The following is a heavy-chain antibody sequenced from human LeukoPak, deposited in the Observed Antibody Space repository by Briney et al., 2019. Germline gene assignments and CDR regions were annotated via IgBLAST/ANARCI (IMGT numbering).Heavy chain of an antibody. CDR3: ARGAYCTSTSCPEGFDY. V-gene: IGHV1-2*06. Sequence: ASVTVSCKASGYTFTRYYMHWVRQAPGQGLEGMGRINPNSGGTNYAQKFQGRVTMTRDTSISTAYMELSRLRSDDTAVYYCARGAYCTSTSCPEGFDYWGQGTLVTVSS. CDR1: GYTFTRYY. J-gene: IGHJ4*02. CDR2: INPNSGGT. D-gene: IGHD2-2*01.